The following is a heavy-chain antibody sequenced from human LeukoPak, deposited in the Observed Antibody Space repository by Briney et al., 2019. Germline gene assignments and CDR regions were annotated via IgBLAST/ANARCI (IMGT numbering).Heavy chain of an antibody. CDR1: GFRFSSYA. CDR3: ARARDGYNYFWFDP. Sequence: GGSLRLSCAASGFRFSSYAMHWVRQAPGKGLEYVSAFSSNGGSTYYANSVKGRFTISRDNSKNTLYLQMGSLRAEDMAVYYCARARDGYNYFWFDPWGQGTLVTVSS. CDR2: FSSNGGST. D-gene: IGHD5-24*01. V-gene: IGHV3-64*01. J-gene: IGHJ5*02.